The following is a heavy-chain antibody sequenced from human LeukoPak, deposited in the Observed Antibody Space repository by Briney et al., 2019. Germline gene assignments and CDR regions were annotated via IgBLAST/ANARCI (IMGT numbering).Heavy chain of an antibody. CDR1: GGSFSGSY. CDR3: ARERYYGRRTFDY. V-gene: IGHV4-34*01. CDR2: INHSGST. Sequence: SETLSLTCPVYGGSFSGSYWSWFRQPPGKGLEWIGEINHSGSTNYNPSLKSRVTISVDTSKNQFSLKLSSVTAADTAVYYCARERYYGRRTFDYWGQGTLVTVSS. J-gene: IGHJ4*02. D-gene: IGHD2-21*01.